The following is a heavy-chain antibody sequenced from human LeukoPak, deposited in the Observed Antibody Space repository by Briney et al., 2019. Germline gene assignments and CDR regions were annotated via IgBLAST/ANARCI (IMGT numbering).Heavy chain of an antibody. CDR1: GYSISSGYY. CDR3: ARSHHYYYYMDV. V-gene: IGHV4-38-2*01. Sequence: PSETLSLTCAVSGYSISSGYYWGWIRQPPGQGVEWIGIIYHSGSTYYNPSLKSLVTISVDTSKNQFSLKLSSVTAADTAVYYCARSHHYYYYMDVWGKGTTVTVSS. J-gene: IGHJ6*03. CDR2: IYHSGST.